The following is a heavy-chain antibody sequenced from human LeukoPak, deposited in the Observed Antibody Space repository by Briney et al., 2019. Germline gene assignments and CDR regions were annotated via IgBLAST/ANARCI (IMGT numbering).Heavy chain of an antibody. CDR1: GLTFSSYW. V-gene: IGHV3-74*01. CDR3: ARDTGYYGSGSYYQPYNWFDP. D-gene: IGHD3-10*01. CDR2: INSDGSST. Sequence: PGGSLRLSCAASGLTFSSYWMHWVRQAPGKGLVWVSRINSDGSSTSYADSVKGRFTISRDNAKNTLYLQMNSLRAEDTAVYYCARDTGYYGSGSYYQPYNWFDPWGQGTLVTVSS. J-gene: IGHJ5*02.